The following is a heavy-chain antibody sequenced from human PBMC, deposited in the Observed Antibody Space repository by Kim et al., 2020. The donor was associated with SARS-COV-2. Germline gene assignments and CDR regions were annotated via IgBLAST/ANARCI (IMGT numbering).Heavy chain of an antibody. CDR2: ISYDGSDE. CDR1: GFTFSSYG. D-gene: IGHD6-6*01. Sequence: GGSLRLSCAASGFTFSSYGMHWVRQAPGKGLEWVAVISYDGSDEYYADSVKGRFTISRDNSKNTLYLQMNSLRPEDTAMYYCAKSRLGQLALLDAFDIWGQG. J-gene: IGHJ3*02. CDR3: AKSRLGQLALLDAFDI. V-gene: IGHV3-30*18.